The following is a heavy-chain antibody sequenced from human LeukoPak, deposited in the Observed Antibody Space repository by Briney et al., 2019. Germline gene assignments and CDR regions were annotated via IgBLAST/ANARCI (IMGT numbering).Heavy chain of an antibody. V-gene: IGHV3-48*01. CDR1: GFTFSSYS. CDR2: ISSSSTI. Sequence: GGSLRLSCAASGFTFSSYSMNWVRQAPGKGLEWVSYISSSSTIYYADSVKGRFTISRDNAKNSLYLQMNSLRAEDTAVYYCARARGGYYLDYWGQGTLVTVSS. J-gene: IGHJ4*02. CDR3: ARARGGYYLDY. D-gene: IGHD3-22*01.